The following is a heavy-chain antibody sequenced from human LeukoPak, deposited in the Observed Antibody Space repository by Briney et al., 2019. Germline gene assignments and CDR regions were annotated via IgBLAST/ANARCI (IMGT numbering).Heavy chain of an antibody. V-gene: IGHV4-4*02. D-gene: IGHD6-13*01. CDR1: GGSISSSNW. Sequence: PSGTLSLTCAVSGGSISSSNWWCWVRQPPGKGLEGIGEIYHSGSTNYNPSLKSRVTISVDKSKYQFSLKLSSVTAADTAVYDCARGEGYSSSWYQPHFDYWGQGTLVTVSS. CDR2: IYHSGST. CDR3: ARGEGYSSSWYQPHFDY. J-gene: IGHJ4*02.